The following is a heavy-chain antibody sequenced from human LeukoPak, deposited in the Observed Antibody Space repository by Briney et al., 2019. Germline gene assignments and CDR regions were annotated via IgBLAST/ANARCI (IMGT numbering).Heavy chain of an antibody. CDR1: GFTFSDYY. D-gene: IGHD5-18*01. J-gene: IGHJ4*02. Sequence: GGSLRLPCAASGFTFSDYYMSWIRQAPGKGLEWVSYISSSGSTIYYADSVKGRFTISRDNAKNSLYLQMNSLRAEDTAVYYCARVGSLSDTAMAFDYWGQGTLVTVSS. V-gene: IGHV3-11*01. CDR3: ARVGSLSDTAMAFDY. CDR2: ISSSGSTI.